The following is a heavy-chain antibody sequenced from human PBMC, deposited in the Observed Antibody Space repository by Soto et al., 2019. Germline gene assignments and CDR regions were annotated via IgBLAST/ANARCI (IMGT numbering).Heavy chain of an antibody. CDR3: ARDAGSWGY. D-gene: IGHD3-10*01. CDR1: GFTFSDYG. J-gene: IGHJ4*02. V-gene: IGHV3-48*02. Sequence: EVQLVESGGGLVQPGVSLRLSCAASGFTFSDYGMDWVRQAPGKGLEWVSYISSSSSTIYYADSVKGRFTISRDNAKNSLYLQLNSLRDEVTAVYYCARDAGSWGYWGQGTLVTVSS. CDR2: ISSSSSTI.